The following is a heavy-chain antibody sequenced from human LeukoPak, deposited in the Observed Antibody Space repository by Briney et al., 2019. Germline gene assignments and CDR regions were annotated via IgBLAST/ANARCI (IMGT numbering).Heavy chain of an antibody. D-gene: IGHD3-10*01. CDR1: GFTVSSNY. J-gene: IGHJ4*02. CDR2: ISGSGGST. V-gene: IGHV3-23*01. Sequence: PGGSLRLSCAASGFTVSSNYMSWVRQAPGKGLEWVSAISGSGGSTYYADSVRGRFTISRDNSKNTLYLQMNSLRVEDTAMCYCSKERPEEYYASGSYFDYWGQGTLVTVSS. CDR3: SKERPEEYYASGSYFDY.